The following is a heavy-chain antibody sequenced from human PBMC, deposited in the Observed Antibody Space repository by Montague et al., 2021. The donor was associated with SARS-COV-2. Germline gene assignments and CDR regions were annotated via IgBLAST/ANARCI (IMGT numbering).Heavy chain of an antibody. J-gene: IGHJ5*02. CDR2: IYYSGST. V-gene: IGHV4-39*01. CDR3: ARLVWFGELSGESWFDP. Sequence: SETLSLTCTVSGGSISSSSNYWGWIRQPPGKGLEWIGSIYYSGSTYYNSSLKSRVTISVDTSKNQFSLKLNSVTAADTAVYYCARLVWFGELSGESWFDPWGQGTLVTVSS. D-gene: IGHD3-10*01. CDR1: GGSISSSSNY.